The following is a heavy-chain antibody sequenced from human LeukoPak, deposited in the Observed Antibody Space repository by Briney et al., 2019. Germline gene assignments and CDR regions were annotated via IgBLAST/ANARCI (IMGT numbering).Heavy chain of an antibody. J-gene: IGHJ4*02. CDR1: GFTFSSYG. CDR3: ARLGSSWNNFDY. Sequence: GGSLRLSCAASGFTFSSYGMHWVRQAPGKGLEWVSYISSSGSAIDYADSVKGRFTISRDNAKNSLYLQMNSLKAEDTGVYYCARLGSSWNNFDYWGQGTLVTVSS. V-gene: IGHV3-48*04. D-gene: IGHD6-13*01. CDR2: ISSSGSAI.